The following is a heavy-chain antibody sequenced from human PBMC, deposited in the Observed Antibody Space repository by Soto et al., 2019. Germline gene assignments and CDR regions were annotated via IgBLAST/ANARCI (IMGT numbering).Heavy chain of an antibody. D-gene: IGHD3-3*02. CDR2: IYYSGST. CDR1: GGSISSSSYY. Sequence: SETLSLTCTVSGGSISSSSYYWGWIRQPPGKGLEWIGSIYYSGSTYYNPSLKSRVTISVDTSKNQFSLKLSSVTAADTAVYYCASPKIAFYNWFDPWGQETLAPASS. J-gene: IGHJ5*02. V-gene: IGHV4-39*01. CDR3: ASPKIAFYNWFDP.